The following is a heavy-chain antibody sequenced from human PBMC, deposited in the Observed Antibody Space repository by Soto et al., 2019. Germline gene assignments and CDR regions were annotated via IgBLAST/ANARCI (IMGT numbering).Heavy chain of an antibody. D-gene: IGHD3-10*01. V-gene: IGHV4-30-2*01. CDR1: GGSISSGGYS. CDR3: ARDAGGWFDP. J-gene: IGHJ5*02. Sequence: QLQLQESGSGLVKPSQTLSLTCGVSGGSISSGGYSWSWIRRPPGKDLEWIGYIYHSGSTYYNPSLESRVTISIDRSKNQSSLNLSSVIAADTAVYYCARDAGGWFDPWGQGTLVTVSS. CDR2: IYHSGST.